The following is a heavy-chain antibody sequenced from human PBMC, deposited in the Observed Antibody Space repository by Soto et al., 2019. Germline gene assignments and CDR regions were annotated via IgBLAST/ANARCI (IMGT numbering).Heavy chain of an antibody. J-gene: IGHJ3*01. Sequence: GGSLRLSCAASGFSFTSYSLDWVRQAPGRRLEWLAYISPGGDTLHYADSVKGRFTISRDVTKNSLSLQMNSLRDEDTAVYYCARGFLSNSFDLWGQGTMVTVSS. CDR1: GFSFTSYS. CDR2: ISPGGDTL. CDR3: ARGFLSNSFDL. D-gene: IGHD3-3*01. V-gene: IGHV3-48*02.